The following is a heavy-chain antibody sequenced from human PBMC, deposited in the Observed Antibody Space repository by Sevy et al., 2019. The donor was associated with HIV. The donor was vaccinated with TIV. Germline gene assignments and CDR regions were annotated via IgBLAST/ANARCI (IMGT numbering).Heavy chain of an antibody. CDR3: ARWHDFWSGYYTGYYYGMDV. CDR2: IYYSGTT. D-gene: IGHD3-3*01. Sequence: SETLSLTCTVSGGSISSGGYYWTWIRQHPGKGLEWIGYIYYSGTTYYNPSLKSRVTISVDTSKNQFSLKRSPVTAADTAVYYCARWHDFWSGYYTGYYYGMDVWGQGTTVTVSS. V-gene: IGHV4-31*03. J-gene: IGHJ6*02. CDR1: GGSISSGGYY.